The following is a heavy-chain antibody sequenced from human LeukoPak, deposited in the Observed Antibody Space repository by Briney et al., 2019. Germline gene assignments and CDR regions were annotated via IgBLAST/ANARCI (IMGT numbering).Heavy chain of an antibody. J-gene: IGHJ3*02. CDR2: SSSSSTTI. CDR3: AREALRYFPDAFDT. CDR1: GFPFSSYS. V-gene: IGHV3-48*04. Sequence: GGSLRLSCAASGFPFSSYSMNWVRQAPGKGLEWLSYSSSSSTTIYYADSVRGRFTISRDNAKNSLYLQMNSLRAEDTAVYYCAREALRYFPDAFDTWGQGTTVTVSS. D-gene: IGHD3-9*01.